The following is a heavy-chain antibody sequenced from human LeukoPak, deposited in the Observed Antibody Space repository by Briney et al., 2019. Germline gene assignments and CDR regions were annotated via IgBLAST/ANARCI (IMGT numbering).Heavy chain of an antibody. V-gene: IGHV3-7*04. CDR1: GFTFSNSW. CDR3: AGRGDGNLYYFDH. D-gene: IGHD5-24*01. Sequence: PGGSLRLSCAASGFTFSNSWMSWIRQAPGQGLEWVANIKQDGSEKYYVDSVKGRFTISRDNAKNSLYLQMNSLRPEDTAVYYCAGRGDGNLYYFDHWGQGTLVTASS. J-gene: IGHJ4*02. CDR2: IKQDGSEK.